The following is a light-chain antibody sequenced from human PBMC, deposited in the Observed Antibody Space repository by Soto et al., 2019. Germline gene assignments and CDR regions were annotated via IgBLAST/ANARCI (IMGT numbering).Light chain of an antibody. CDR2: GNT. CDR1: TSNIGAGYD. J-gene: IGLJ3*02. Sequence: QSVLTQPPSVSGAPGQRVTISCIGSTSNIGAGYDVHWYQQFPGTAPKLLIHGNTNRPSGVPERFSGSKSGTSASLAITGLQAEDEADYYCQSYDSSLINSVFGGGTKLTVL. CDR3: QSYDSSLINSV. V-gene: IGLV1-40*01.